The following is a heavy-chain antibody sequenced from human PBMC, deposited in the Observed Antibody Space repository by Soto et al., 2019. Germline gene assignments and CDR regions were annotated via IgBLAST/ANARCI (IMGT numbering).Heavy chain of an antibody. CDR2: ISYDGANQ. CDR3: AKSQGERHLVDAFDI. Sequence: QGQLVESGGGVIPPGRSLRLSCVGSGFTFSTFSLHWVRQAPGKGLQWVADISYDGANQYYADFVQGRFTVSRDNFQMVLTLQMNSLTAEDTAVYYCAKSQGERHLVDAFDIWGQGTMVTVSS. CDR1: GFTFSTFS. D-gene: IGHD1-1*01. J-gene: IGHJ3*02. V-gene: IGHV3-30-3*02.